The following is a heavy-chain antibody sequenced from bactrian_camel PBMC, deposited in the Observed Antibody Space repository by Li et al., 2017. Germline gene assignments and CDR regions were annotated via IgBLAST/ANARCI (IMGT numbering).Heavy chain of an antibody. V-gene: IGHV3-1*01. J-gene: IGHJ4*01. Sequence: VQLVESGGGLVQLGGSLRLSCAASGFTFSDYTMTWVRQAPGKGLEWVSDINSSSKMHYRSSVKGRFTISRDNAKNTVHLEMTNLKSEDTAIYYCVSEYGGTWYDTEKDYWGQGTQVTVS. CDR3: VSEYGGTWYDTEKDY. D-gene: IGHD6*01. CDR2: INSSSKM. CDR1: GFTFSDYT.